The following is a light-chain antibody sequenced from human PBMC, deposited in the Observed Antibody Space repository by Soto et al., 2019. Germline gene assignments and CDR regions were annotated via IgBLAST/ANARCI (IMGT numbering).Light chain of an antibody. J-gene: IGKJ1*01. CDR1: QSVSGN. CDR2: GAS. V-gene: IGKV3-15*01. Sequence: EIVMTQSPATLSVSPGERATLSCRARQSVSGNLAWYQQKPGQAPRLLIYGASTGATGITVRFSGSGSGTEVTLTISSLQSEEFAVYYGQQYTNWPQTFGEGTKVEFK. CDR3: QQYTNWPQT.